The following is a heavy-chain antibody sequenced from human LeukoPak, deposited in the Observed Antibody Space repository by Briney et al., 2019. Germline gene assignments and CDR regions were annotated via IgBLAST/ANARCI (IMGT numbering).Heavy chain of an antibody. D-gene: IGHD3-22*01. Sequence: GGSLRLSCAAPGFTVSSNYMSWVRQAPGKGLEWVSVIYSGGSTYYADSVKGRFTISRDNSKNTLYLQMNSLRAEDTAVYYCARDLLYYDSSGRKGWSTDYWGQGTLVTVSS. CDR1: GFTVSSNY. V-gene: IGHV3-66*01. CDR2: IYSGGST. CDR3: ARDLLYYDSSGRKGWSTDY. J-gene: IGHJ4*02.